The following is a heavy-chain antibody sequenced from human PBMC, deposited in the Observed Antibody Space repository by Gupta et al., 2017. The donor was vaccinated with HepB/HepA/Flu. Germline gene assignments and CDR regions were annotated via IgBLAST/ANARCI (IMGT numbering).Heavy chain of an antibody. D-gene: IGHD1-26*01. V-gene: IGHV3-30*18. J-gene: IGHJ4*02. CDR3: AKEWELLDY. Sequence: QVQLVESGGGEVQPGRSLRLSCAASGFTFSSYGMHWVRQAPGKGLEWVTVISYDGSNKYYADSVKGRFTISRDNSKNTLYLQMNSLRAEDTAVYYCAKEWELLDYWGQGTLVTVSS. CDR2: ISYDGSNK. CDR1: GFTFSSYG.